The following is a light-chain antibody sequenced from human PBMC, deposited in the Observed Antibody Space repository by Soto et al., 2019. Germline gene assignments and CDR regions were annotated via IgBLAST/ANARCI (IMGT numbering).Light chain of an antibody. CDR1: SSNIGSNT. CDR2: SNN. V-gene: IGLV1-44*01. J-gene: IGLJ1*01. Sequence: QSVLTQPPSASGTPGQRVTISCSGSSSNIGSNTLNWYQQLPGTAPKLLIYSNNQRPSGVPDRFSGSKSGTSASLAISGLQAEDEADYYCAAWDDSLNGRSYVFGTGTKLTVL. CDR3: AAWDDSLNGRSYV.